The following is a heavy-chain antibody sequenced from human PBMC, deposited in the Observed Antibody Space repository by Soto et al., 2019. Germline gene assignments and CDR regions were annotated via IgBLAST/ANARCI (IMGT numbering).Heavy chain of an antibody. D-gene: IGHD5-12*01. CDR2: ISSSSSYI. J-gene: IGHJ3*02. CDR1: GFTFSSYS. CDR3: ARAISGSGYDAFDI. Sequence: VGSLRLSCAASGFTFSSYSMNWVRQAPGKGLEWVSSISSSSSYIYYADSVKGRFTISRDNAKNSLYLQMNSLRAEDTAVYYCARAISGSGYDAFDIWGQGTMVTVSS. V-gene: IGHV3-21*01.